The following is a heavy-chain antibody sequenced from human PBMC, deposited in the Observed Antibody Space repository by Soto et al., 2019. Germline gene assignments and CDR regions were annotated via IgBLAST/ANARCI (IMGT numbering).Heavy chain of an antibody. V-gene: IGHV4-30-4*01. D-gene: IGHD6-13*01. J-gene: IGHJ6*02. CDR1: GGSISSGDSY. CDR3: ASPYRSNWDNYYGMAV. CDR2: IYNSGST. Sequence: QVQLQQSGPGLMKPSQTLSLTCTVSGGSISSGDSYWSWIRQTPGKGLEWIGYIYNSGSTYYNPSLKSRVTLSVDTSQHQFPLKLRSVTAADTAVYYCASPYRSNWDNYYGMAVWGQGTTVTVSS.